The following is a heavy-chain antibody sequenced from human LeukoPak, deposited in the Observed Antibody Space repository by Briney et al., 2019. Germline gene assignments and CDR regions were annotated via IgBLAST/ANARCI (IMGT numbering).Heavy chain of an antibody. V-gene: IGHV3-30*02. CDR2: IRYDGSNK. Sequence: GGSLRLSCAASGFTFSIYGMHWVRQAPGKGLEWVAFIRYDGSNKYYADSVKGRFTISRDNSKNTLYLQLNSLRAEDTAIYYCAHHGGGTIRIAAFDIWGQGTIVTVSA. D-gene: IGHD3-3*01. J-gene: IGHJ3*02. CDR1: GFTFSIYG. CDR3: AHHGGGTIRIAAFDI.